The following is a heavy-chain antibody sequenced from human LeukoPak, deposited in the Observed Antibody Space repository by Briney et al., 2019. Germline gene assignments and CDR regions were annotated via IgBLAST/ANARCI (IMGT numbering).Heavy chain of an antibody. CDR1: RYTFTHYY. J-gene: IGHJ4*02. D-gene: IGHD1-7*01. CDR3: ARDEGPPRYNWNYGGPDF. Sequence: ASVKVSCKTSRYTFTHYYMHWVRQAAGHGLEGMGIINTRGGSTRYAQKYQGRVTLTRDTSTSTVYMELSSLSSEDTAVDYGARDEGPPRYNWNYGGPDFWGQGTLVTVLS. CDR2: INTRGGST. V-gene: IGHV1-46*01.